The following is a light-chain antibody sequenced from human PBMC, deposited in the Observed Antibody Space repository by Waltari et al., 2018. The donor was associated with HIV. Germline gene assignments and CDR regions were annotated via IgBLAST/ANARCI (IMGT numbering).Light chain of an antibody. Sequence: QSVLTQPPSVSGAPGQRVTIACTGPRSHIGAGFDVHRYQQIPGNAPKLLIYDNNIRPSGVPDRFSGSKSGTSASLAITGLQSEDEADYYCQSYDMSQSGSLVFGGGTKLTVL. CDR2: DNN. CDR1: RSHIGAGFD. CDR3: QSYDMSQSGSLV. V-gene: IGLV1-40*01. J-gene: IGLJ2*01.